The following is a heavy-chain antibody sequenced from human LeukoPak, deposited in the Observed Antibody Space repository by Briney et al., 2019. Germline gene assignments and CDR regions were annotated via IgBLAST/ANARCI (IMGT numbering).Heavy chain of an antibody. J-gene: IGHJ4*02. CDR1: GFTFSSYA. CDR2: ISYDGSNK. V-gene: IGHV3-30-3*01. Sequence: GGSLRLSCAASGFTFSSYAMHWVRQAPGKGLEWVAVISYDGSNKYYADSVKGRFTISRDNSKNTLYLQMNSLKAEDTAVYYCARIENMGLDYWGQGTLVTVSS. CDR3: ARIENMGLDY. D-gene: IGHD5-24*01.